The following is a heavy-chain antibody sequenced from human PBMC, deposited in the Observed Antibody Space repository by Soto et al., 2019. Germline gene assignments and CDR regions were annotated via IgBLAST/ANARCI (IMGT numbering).Heavy chain of an antibody. D-gene: IGHD2-2*02. CDR2: ISYDGSNK. CDR3: AKTASTTIRDGFDH. CDR1: GFTFSSYG. V-gene: IGHV3-30*18. Sequence: PGGSLRLSCAASGFTFSSYGMHWVRQAPGKGLEWVAVISYDGSNKYYADSVKGRFTISRDNSKNTLYLQMNSLRAEDTALYYCAKTASTTIRDGFDHWGQGTLVTVSS. J-gene: IGHJ4*02.